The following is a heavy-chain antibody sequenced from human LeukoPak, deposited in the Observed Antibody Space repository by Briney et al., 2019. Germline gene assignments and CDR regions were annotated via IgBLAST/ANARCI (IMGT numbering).Heavy chain of an antibody. J-gene: IGHJ4*02. CDR1: GFTFSDYY. Sequence: PGGSLRLSCAASGFTFSDYYMTWIRQAPGKGLEWVSYISSSGYSIYYADSVKGRFTISRDNAKNSLYLQMNSLRAEDTAVYYCARDPPRHKLNYYDSSGYGGYWGQGTLVTVSS. V-gene: IGHV3-11*04. CDR3: ARDPPRHKLNYYDSSGYGGY. D-gene: IGHD3-22*01. CDR2: ISSSGYSI.